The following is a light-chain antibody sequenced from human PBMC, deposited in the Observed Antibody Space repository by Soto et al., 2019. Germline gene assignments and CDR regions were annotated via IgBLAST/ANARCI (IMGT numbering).Light chain of an antibody. CDR2: GAS. CDR1: QSVSSN. Sequence: EIVMTQSPATLSVSPGERATLSCRASQSVSSNLAWYQQKPGQPPRLLIYGASTRATDIPARFSGSGSGTEFTLTISSLQSEHFAVYYCQQYINWPQWRFGQGTKVDI. CDR3: QQYINWPQWR. J-gene: IGKJ1*01. V-gene: IGKV3-15*01.